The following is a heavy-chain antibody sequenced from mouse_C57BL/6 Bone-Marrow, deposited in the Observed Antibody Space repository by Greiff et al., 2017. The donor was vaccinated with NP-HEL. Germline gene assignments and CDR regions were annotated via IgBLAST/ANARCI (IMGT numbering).Heavy chain of an antibody. D-gene: IGHD1-1*01. Sequence: VQLQQSGPELVKPGASVKISCKASGYAFSSSWMNWVKQRPGKGLEWIGRIYPGDGDTNYNGKFKGKATLTADKSSTTAYMQLRSLTSEDSAVYFCAGYYYGSRRYFDVWGTGTTVTVSS. V-gene: IGHV1-82*01. J-gene: IGHJ1*03. CDR3: AGYYYGSRRYFDV. CDR2: IYPGDGDT. CDR1: GYAFSSSW.